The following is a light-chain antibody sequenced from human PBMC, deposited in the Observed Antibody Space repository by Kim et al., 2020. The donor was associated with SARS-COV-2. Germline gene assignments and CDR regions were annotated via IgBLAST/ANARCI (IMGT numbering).Light chain of an antibody. Sequence: QSVLTQPPSASGTPGQRVTISCSGSSSNIGSDYVYWYQQLPGTAPKLFIYRNSQRPSGVPDRFSGSKSGTSASLAISGLRFGDEAEYYCAVWDESLSGWLFGGGTKLTVL. V-gene: IGLV1-47*01. CDR2: RNS. CDR3: AVWDESLSGWL. CDR1: SSNIGSDY. J-gene: IGLJ3*02.